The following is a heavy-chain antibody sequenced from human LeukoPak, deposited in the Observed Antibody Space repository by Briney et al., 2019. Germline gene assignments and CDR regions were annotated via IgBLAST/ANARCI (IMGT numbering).Heavy chain of an antibody. CDR2: ISSSSSYI. V-gene: IGHV3-21*01. CDR1: GFTFSSYS. Sequence: GGSLRLSCAASGFTFSSYSMNWVRQAPGKGLEWVSSISSSSSYIYYADSVRGRFTISRDNAKNSLYLQMNSLRAEDTAVYYCARDPSTPYSSSRLFPFDYWGQGTLVTVSS. J-gene: IGHJ4*02. D-gene: IGHD6-6*01. CDR3: ARDPSTPYSSSRLFPFDY.